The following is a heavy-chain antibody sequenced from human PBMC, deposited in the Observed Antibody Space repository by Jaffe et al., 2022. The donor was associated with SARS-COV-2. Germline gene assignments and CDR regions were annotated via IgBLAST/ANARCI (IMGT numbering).Heavy chain of an antibody. J-gene: IGHJ6*02. CDR1: GFTFSSYW. Sequence: EVQLVESGGGLVQPGGSLRLSCAASGFTFSSYWMSWVRQAPGKGLEWVANIKQDGSEKYYVDSVKGRFTISRDNAKNSLYLQMNSLRAEDTAVYYCARDEAYGGNPLPVYYYGMDVWGQGTTVTVSS. CDR3: ARDEAYGGNPLPVYYYGMDV. D-gene: IGHD4-17*01. CDR2: IKQDGSEK. V-gene: IGHV3-7*01.